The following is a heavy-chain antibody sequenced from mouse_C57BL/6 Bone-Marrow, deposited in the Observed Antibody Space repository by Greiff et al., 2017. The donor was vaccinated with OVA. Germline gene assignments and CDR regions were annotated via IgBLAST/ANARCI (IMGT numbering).Heavy chain of an antibody. CDR2: IRNKANGYTT. V-gene: IGHV7-3*01. D-gene: IGHD6-5*01. CDR3: ARSPPRSYSFAY. J-gene: IGHJ3*01. Sequence: EVMLVESGGGLVQPGGSLSLSCAASGFTFTDYYMSWVRQPPGKALEWLGFIRNKANGYTTEYSASVKGRFTISRDNSQSILYLQMNALRAEDSATYYCARSPPRSYSFAYWGQGTLVTVSA. CDR1: GFTFTDYY.